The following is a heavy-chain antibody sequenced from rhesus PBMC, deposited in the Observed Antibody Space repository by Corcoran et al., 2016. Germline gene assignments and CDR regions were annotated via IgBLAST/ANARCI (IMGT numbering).Heavy chain of an antibody. V-gene: IGHV4S10*01. J-gene: IGHJ3*01. D-gene: IGHD5-12*01. CDR1: GGSISDSYW. CDR3: ARLGYSYSYRDAFDF. Sequence: QVQLQESGPGVVKPSETLSLTCAVSGGSISDSYWWSWIRQPPGKGLEWIGYFYGSSTSTNYHPSLKSRVTISKDTSKNQFSLKLSSVTAADTAVYYCARLGYSYSYRDAFDFWGQGLRVTVSS. CDR2: FYGSSTST.